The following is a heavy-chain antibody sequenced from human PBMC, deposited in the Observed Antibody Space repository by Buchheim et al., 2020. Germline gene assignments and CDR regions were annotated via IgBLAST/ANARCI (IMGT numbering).Heavy chain of an antibody. CDR3: ARGRSMDV. Sequence: QMQLVESGGGVVQPGRSLRLSCTASGFSFSIYDIFWVRQAPGKGLEWVTVISFDGSEKYYADSVKGRFTISRDSSKTTLYRQMNSLRAEDTALYYCARGRSMDVWGQGTT. CDR1: GFSFSIYD. CDR2: ISFDGSEK. J-gene: IGHJ6*02. V-gene: IGHV3-30*04.